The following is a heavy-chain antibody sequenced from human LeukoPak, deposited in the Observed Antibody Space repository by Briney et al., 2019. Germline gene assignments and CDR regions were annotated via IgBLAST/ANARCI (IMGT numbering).Heavy chain of an antibody. J-gene: IGHJ4*02. Sequence: PSGTLSLTCAVSGGSISSSNWWSWVRQPPGKGLEWIGEIYHSGSTNYNPSLKSRVTISVDKSKNQFSLKLSSVTAADTAVYYCARTRYSGSYNPSFDYWGQGTLVTVSS. D-gene: IGHD1-26*01. CDR3: ARTRYSGSYNPSFDY. V-gene: IGHV4-4*02. CDR1: GGSISSSNW. CDR2: IYHSGST.